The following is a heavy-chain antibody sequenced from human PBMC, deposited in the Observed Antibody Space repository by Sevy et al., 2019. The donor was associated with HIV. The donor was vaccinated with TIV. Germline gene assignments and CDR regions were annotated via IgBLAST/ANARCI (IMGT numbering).Heavy chain of an antibody. Sequence: GGSLRLSCVASGFNFNIYSFSWVRQTPGKGLEWVSTLSFGCGKINYADSVQGRFTISRDDSKNTLYLEMNSLRVEDTAXYYCAREGCSKPHDYWGQGTLVTVSS. V-gene: IGHV3-23*01. CDR1: GFNFNIYS. CDR2: LSFGCGKI. CDR3: AREGCSKPHDY. J-gene: IGHJ4*02. D-gene: IGHD3-10*02.